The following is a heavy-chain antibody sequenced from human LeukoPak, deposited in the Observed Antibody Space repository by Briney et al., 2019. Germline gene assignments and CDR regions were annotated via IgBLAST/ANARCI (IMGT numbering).Heavy chain of an antibody. Sequence: ASVKVSFKASGYTFTGYYMHWVRQAPGQGLEWMGWINPNSGGTNYAQKFQGRVTMTRDTSISTAYMELSRLRSDDTAVYYCAREVVTMARGVSGPFDYWGQGTLVTVSS. CDR1: GYTFTGYY. CDR2: INPNSGGT. D-gene: IGHD3-10*01. CDR3: AREVVTMARGVSGPFDY. J-gene: IGHJ4*02. V-gene: IGHV1-2*02.